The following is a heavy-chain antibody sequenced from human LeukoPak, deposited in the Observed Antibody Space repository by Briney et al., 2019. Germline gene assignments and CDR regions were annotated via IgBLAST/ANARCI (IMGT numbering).Heavy chain of an antibody. Sequence: GRSLRLPCTASGFTFGDYAMTWVRRAPGKGLEWVGFIRTKAYGGTTDYAASVKGRFTISRDDSKSIAYLQMNSLKTEDTAVYYCTRSSRIRYFDWDFDYWGQGTLVTVSS. CDR3: TRSSRIRYFDWDFDY. J-gene: IGHJ4*02. V-gene: IGHV3-49*04. D-gene: IGHD3-9*01. CDR2: IRTKAYGGTT. CDR1: GFTFGDYA.